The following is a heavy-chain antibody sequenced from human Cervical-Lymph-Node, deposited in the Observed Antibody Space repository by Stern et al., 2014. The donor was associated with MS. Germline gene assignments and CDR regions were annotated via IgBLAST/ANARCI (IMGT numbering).Heavy chain of an antibody. D-gene: IGHD4-17*01. J-gene: IGHJ4*02. CDR1: GYSFTANW. CDR2: IYPGDSDT. CDR3: ARDYGDYAFDY. Sequence: DVQLVPSGAEVKKPGESLKLSCKGSGYSFTANWIAWVRQMPGKGLGWKGIIYPGDSDTRYSSSFQGQVTISADKSISTAYLQWSSLKASDTAMYYCARDYGDYAFDYWGRGTLVTVSS. V-gene: IGHV5-51*01.